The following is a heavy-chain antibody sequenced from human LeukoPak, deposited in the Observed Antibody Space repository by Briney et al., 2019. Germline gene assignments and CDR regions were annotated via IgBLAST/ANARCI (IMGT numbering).Heavy chain of an antibody. D-gene: IGHD5-12*01. CDR1: DDSITMYY. CDR2: IYYSGSA. V-gene: IGHV4-59*01. J-gene: IGHJ4*02. CDR3: ARVSGYDWESFYDY. Sequence: PSETLSLTCTVSDDSITMYYWTWIRQPPGKGLEWIGYIYYSGSANYNPSLRSRVTISVDTSKNQFSLKLTSVTAADTAVYYCARVSGYDWESFYDYWGQGTLVTVSS.